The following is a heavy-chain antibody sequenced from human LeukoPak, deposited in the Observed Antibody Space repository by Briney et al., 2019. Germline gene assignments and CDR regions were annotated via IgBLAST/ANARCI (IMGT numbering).Heavy chain of an antibody. CDR2: ISGSGGST. V-gene: IGHV3-23*01. Sequence: GGSLRLSCAASGFPFSTYAMSWVRQAPGKGLEWVSGISGSGGSTYYADSVKGRFTISRDNSKNTLYLQMNSLRAEDTAVYYCAKDPYSGSYYKYFQHWGQGTLVTVSS. D-gene: IGHD1-26*01. CDR3: AKDPYSGSYYKYFQH. CDR1: GFPFSTYA. J-gene: IGHJ1*01.